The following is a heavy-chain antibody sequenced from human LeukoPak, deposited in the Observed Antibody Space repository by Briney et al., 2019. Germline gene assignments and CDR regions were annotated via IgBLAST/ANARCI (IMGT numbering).Heavy chain of an antibody. V-gene: IGHV3-74*01. Sequence: GGSLRLSSAASGFTFSSYWMHWLRQPPGQGLVWVSRINGDGGSTSYADSVKGRFTISRDNAKNTLYLQMNSLTAEDTAVYYCAKIPSGSESYYTAFDYWGQGTLVTVPS. CDR2: INGDGGST. D-gene: IGHD3-10*01. CDR1: GFTFSSYW. CDR3: AKIPSGSESYYTAFDY. J-gene: IGHJ4*02.